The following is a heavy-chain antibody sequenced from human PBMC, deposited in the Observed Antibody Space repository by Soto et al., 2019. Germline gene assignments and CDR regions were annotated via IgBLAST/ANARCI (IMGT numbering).Heavy chain of an antibody. CDR2: ISGSSSNI. J-gene: IGHJ6*02. CDR3: AKVIPRSYGTLYYYYYGMDV. CDR1: GFTFSSYS. V-gene: IGHV3-21*04. D-gene: IGHD5-18*01. Sequence: GGSLRLSCAASGFTFSSYSMNWVRQAPGKGLEWVSAISGSSSNIYYADSVKGRFTISRDNSKNTLYLQMNSLRAEDTAVYYCAKVIPRSYGTLYYYYYGMDVWGRGTTVTVSS.